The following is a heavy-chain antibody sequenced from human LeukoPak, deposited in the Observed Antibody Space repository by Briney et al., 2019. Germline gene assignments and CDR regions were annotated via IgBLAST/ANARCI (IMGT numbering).Heavy chain of an antibody. D-gene: IGHD3-10*02. V-gene: IGHV3-23*01. CDR3: ARPAGRVRGWYFDL. Sequence: GGSLRLSCAASGFTFSSFAMSWVRQAPGKGPEWVSSIGDSDERSSYADSVKGRFTISRDKSKNTLYLQLNSLTVDDTAVYYCARPAGRVRGWYFDLWGRGTLVTVSS. CDR1: GFTFSSFA. J-gene: IGHJ2*01. CDR2: IGDSDERS.